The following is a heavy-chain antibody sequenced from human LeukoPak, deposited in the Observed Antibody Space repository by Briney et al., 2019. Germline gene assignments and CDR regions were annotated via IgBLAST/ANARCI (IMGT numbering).Heavy chain of an antibody. V-gene: IGHV1-46*01. Sequence: ASVKVSCKASGYTFTSYYMHWVRQAPGQGLERMGIINPSGGSTSYAQKFQGRVTMTRDTSTSTVYMELSSLRSEDTAVYYCARGQYYYDSSGYYPKGNFDYWGQGTLVTVSS. CDR2: INPSGGST. CDR1: GYTFTSYY. D-gene: IGHD3-22*01. CDR3: ARGQYYYDSSGYYPKGNFDY. J-gene: IGHJ4*02.